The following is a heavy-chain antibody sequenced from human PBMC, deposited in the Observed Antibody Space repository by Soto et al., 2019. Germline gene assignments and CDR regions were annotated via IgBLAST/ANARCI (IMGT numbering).Heavy chain of an antibody. D-gene: IGHD3-22*01. V-gene: IGHV1-2*04. CDR1: EYTFTGYY. CDR2: INPNSGGT. CDR3: ARAPPYYYDSSGYYYVGGMDV. Sequence: ASVKVSCKASEYTFTGYYMHWVRQAPGQGLEWMGWINPNSGGTNYAQKFQGWVTMTRDTSISTAYMELSRLRSDDTAVYYYARAPPYYYDSSGYYYVGGMDVWGQGTTVTVSS. J-gene: IGHJ6*02.